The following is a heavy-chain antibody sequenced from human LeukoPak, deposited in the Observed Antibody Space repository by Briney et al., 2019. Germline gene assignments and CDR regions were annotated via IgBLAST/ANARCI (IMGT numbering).Heavy chain of an antibody. CDR3: ARAEQQLMNWFDP. J-gene: IGHJ5*02. Sequence: PSETLSLTCTVSGGSISSYYWSWIRQPPGKGLEWIGYIYYSGSTNYNPSLKSRVTISVDTSKNQFSLKLSSVTAADTAVYYCARAEQQLMNWFDPWGQGTLVTVSS. D-gene: IGHD6-13*01. CDR1: GGSISSYY. V-gene: IGHV4-59*01. CDR2: IYYSGST.